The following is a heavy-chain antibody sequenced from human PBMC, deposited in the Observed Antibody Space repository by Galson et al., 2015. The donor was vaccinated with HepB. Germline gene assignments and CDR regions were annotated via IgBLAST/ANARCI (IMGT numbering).Heavy chain of an antibody. J-gene: IGHJ6*02. CDR2: IDPSDSYT. D-gene: IGHD3-10*01. V-gene: IGHV5-10-1*01. CDR1: GYSFTSYW. Sequence: QSGAEVKKPGESLRISCKGSGYSFTSYWISWVRQMPGKGLEWMGRIDPSDSYTNYSPSFQGHVTISADKSISTAYLQWSSLKASDTAMYYCARLEGSGSYSYYDFGMDVWGQGTTVTVSS. CDR3: ARLEGSGSYSYYDFGMDV.